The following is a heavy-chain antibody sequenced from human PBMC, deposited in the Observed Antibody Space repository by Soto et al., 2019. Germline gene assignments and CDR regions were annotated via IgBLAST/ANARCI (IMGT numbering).Heavy chain of an antibody. V-gene: IGHV3-23*01. CDR1: GFTSSTYA. CDR2: ITSNGDNR. Sequence: LSCAASGFTSSTYAMNWVRQAPGKGLEWVSGITSNGDNRYYAESVKGRFTISRDNSKNTLYLQMNSLRADDTAIYYCAKESSRNSSSYWGQGSPGTVST. J-gene: IGHJ4*02. CDR3: AKESSRNSSSY. D-gene: IGHD6-19*01.